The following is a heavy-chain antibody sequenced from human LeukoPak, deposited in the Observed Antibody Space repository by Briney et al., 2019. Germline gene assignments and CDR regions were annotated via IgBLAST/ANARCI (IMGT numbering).Heavy chain of an antibody. V-gene: IGHV1-2*02. Sequence: ASVKVSCKASGYTFTGYYMHWVRQAPGQGLEWVGWINPKSGATNYAQNFQGRFTMTRDTSINTAFMELSRLTSDDTAVYYCARGKLDYWGQGTLVTVSS. J-gene: IGHJ4*02. CDR2: INPKSGAT. CDR3: ARGKLDY. CDR1: GYTFTGYY.